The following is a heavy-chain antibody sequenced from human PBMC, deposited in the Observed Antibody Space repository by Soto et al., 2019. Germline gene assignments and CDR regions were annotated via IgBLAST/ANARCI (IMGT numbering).Heavy chain of an antibody. J-gene: IGHJ4*02. CDR1: GGSISSSNW. CDR3: ARRYGTLFDY. Sequence: SETLSLTCAVSGGSISSSNWWSWVRQPPGKGLEWIGEIYHSGSTNYNPSLKSRVTISVDTSKNQFSLKLSSVTAADTAVYYCARRYGTLFDYWGQGTLVTVSS. CDR2: IYHSGST. V-gene: IGHV4-4*02. D-gene: IGHD4-17*01.